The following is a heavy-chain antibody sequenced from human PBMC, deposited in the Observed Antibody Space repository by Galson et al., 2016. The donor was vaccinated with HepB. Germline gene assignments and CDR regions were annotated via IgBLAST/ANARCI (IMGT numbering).Heavy chain of an antibody. CDR3: ARDKKELAAAGTNHYYYGMDV. V-gene: IGHV3-21*01. J-gene: IGHJ6*02. D-gene: IGHD6-13*01. Sequence: SLRLSCAASGFTFSSYTMNWVRQAPGKGLEWVSSISSSSSYIYFADSVKGRFTISRDNAKNSLYLQMNSLRADDTAVYYCARDKKELAAAGTNHYYYGMDVWGQGNPGRRLL. CDR1: GFTFSSYT. CDR2: ISSSSSYI.